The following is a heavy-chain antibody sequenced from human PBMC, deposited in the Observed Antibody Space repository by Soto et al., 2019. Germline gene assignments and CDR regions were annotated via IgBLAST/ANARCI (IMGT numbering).Heavy chain of an antibody. V-gene: IGHV4-31*03. CDR3: ARRAVGATVDFDY. Sequence: QVQLQESGPGLVNPSQTLSLTCTDSGGSITRGGYFCSWIRHHPGTGLEWFVYVYYSGNTFYNPPLMPRVYISVDTSKNQFSLKLSSVDAACTAVYYCARRAVGATVDFDYCGPGMLVTVSS. CDR2: VYYSGNT. J-gene: IGHJ4*02. CDR1: GGSITRGGYF. D-gene: IGHD1-26*01.